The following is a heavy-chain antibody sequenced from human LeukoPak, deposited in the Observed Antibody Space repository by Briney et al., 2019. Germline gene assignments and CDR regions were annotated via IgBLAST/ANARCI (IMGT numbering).Heavy chain of an antibody. CDR2: ISYDGSNK. CDR3: AKGGFGELLLSEGELDY. CDR1: GFTFSSYG. D-gene: IGHD3-10*01. J-gene: IGHJ4*02. V-gene: IGHV3-30*18. Sequence: GRSLRLSCAASGFTFSSYGMHWVRQAPGKGLEWVAVISYDGSNKYYADSVKGRFTISRDNSKNTLYLQMNSLRAEDTAVYYCAKGGFGELLLSEGELDYWGQGTLVTVSS.